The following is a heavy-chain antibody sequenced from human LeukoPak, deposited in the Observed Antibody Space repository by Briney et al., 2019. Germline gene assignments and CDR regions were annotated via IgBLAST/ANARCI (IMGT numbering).Heavy chain of an antibody. Sequence: GGSLRPSCAASGFTFSSYSMNWVRQAPGKGLEWVSSISSSSTTIYYADSVKGRFTISRDNAKNSLYLQMNSLRDEDTAVYYCARAGYGGNFHNFDYWGQGTLVTVSS. V-gene: IGHV3-48*02. CDR1: GFTFSSYS. D-gene: IGHD4-23*01. J-gene: IGHJ4*02. CDR2: ISSSSTTI. CDR3: ARAGYGGNFHNFDY.